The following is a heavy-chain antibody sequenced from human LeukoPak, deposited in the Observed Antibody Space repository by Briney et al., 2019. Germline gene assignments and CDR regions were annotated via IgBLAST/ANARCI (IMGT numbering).Heavy chain of an antibody. CDR3: ASSLGPLTEY. D-gene: IGHD3-16*01. J-gene: IGHJ4*02. V-gene: IGHV3-30-3*01. CDR1: GFTFSSYA. CDR2: ISYDGSNK. Sequence: GGSLRLSCAASGFTFSSYAMHWVRQAPGKGLEWVAVISYDGSNKYYADSVKGRFTISRDNTKNTLYLQMDSLRAEDTAVYYCASSLGPLTEYWGQGTLVTVSS.